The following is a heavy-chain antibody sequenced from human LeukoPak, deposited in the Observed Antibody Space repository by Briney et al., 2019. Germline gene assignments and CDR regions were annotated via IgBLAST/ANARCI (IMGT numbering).Heavy chain of an antibody. J-gene: IGHJ4*02. V-gene: IGHV3-53*01. CDR3: ASGRVGASTFFDY. Sequence: GGSLRLSCAASGFTVSSNFMAWVRQAPGKGLEWVSVIYSGGSTYYADSVKGRFTISRDNSKNTLYLQMNSLRAEDTAVYYCASGRVGASTFFDYWGQGTLVTVSS. D-gene: IGHD1-26*01. CDR2: IYSGGST. CDR1: GFTVSSNF.